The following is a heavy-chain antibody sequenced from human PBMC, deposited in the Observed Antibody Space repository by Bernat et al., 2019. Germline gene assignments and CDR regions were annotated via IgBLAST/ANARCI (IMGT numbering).Heavy chain of an antibody. CDR3: ARAGFSGSYSNAPFDY. CDR2: IWYDGSNK. CDR1: GFTFSSYG. Sequence: QVQLVESGGGVVQPGRSLRLSCAASGFTFSSYGMHWVRQAPGKGLEWVAVIWYDGSNKYYADSVKGPFTISRDNSKNTLYLQMNSLRAEDTAVYYCARAGFSGSYSNAPFDYWGPGTLVTVSS. J-gene: IGHJ4*02. V-gene: IGHV3-33*01. D-gene: IGHD1-26*01.